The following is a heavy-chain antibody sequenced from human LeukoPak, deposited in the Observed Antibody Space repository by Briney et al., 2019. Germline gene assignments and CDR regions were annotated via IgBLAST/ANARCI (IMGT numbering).Heavy chain of an antibody. CDR3: ARAQYHPYYYYMDV. D-gene: IGHD2-2*01. V-gene: IGHV3-30-3*01. Sequence: GGSLRLSCAASTFTFSSYAMHWVRQAPGKGLEWVAVISYDGSNKYYADSVKGRFTISRDNSKNTLYLQVNSLRAEDTAVYYCARAQYHPYYYYMDVWGKGTTVTVSS. CDR1: TFTFSSYA. J-gene: IGHJ6*03. CDR2: ISYDGSNK.